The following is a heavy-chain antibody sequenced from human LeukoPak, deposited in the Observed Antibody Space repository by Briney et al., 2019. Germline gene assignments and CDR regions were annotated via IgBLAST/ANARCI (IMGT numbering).Heavy chain of an antibody. CDR3: AREGGTGWDFWSGYLDY. CDR1: GFTFSSYA. CDR2: ISYDGSNK. J-gene: IGHJ4*02. D-gene: IGHD3-3*01. Sequence: GGSLRLSCAASGFTFSSYAMHGVRQAPGKGLEWVAVISYDGSNKYYADSVKGRFTISRDNSKNTLYLQMNSLRAEDTAVYYCAREGGTGWDFWSGYLDYWGQGTLVTVSS. V-gene: IGHV3-30-3*01.